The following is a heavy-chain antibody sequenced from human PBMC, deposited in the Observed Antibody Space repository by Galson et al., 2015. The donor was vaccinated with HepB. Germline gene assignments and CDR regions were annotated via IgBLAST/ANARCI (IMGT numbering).Heavy chain of an antibody. CDR1: GGTFSSYA. V-gene: IGHV1-69*13. J-gene: IGHJ3*02. CDR2: IIPIFGTA. CDR3: ARSRIQHDAFDI. Sequence: SVKVSCKASGGTFSSYAISWVRQAPGQGLEWMGGIIPIFGTANYAQKFQGRVTITADESTSTAYMELSSLRSEDTAVYYCARSRIQHDAFDIWGQGTMVTVSS. D-gene: IGHD5-18*01.